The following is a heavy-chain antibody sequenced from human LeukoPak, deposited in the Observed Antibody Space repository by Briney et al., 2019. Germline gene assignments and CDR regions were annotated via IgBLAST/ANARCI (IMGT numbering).Heavy chain of an antibody. Sequence: SETLSLTCTVSGGSISSYYWSWIRQPPGKGPEWIGYMYYRGNTNYDPSLKSRVTISIDTPNNQFSLKLSSVTAADTAVYYCATGVHGIAAAGDYYFDYWGQGTLVTVSS. D-gene: IGHD6-13*01. CDR3: ATGVHGIAAAGDYYFDY. CDR2: MYYRGNT. CDR1: GGSISSYY. J-gene: IGHJ4*02. V-gene: IGHV4-59*01.